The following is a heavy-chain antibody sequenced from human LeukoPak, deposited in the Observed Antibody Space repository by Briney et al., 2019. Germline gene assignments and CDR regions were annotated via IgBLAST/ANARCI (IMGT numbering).Heavy chain of an antibody. J-gene: IGHJ6*02. CDR3: ARDSLNSIAAAGTRYYGMDV. D-gene: IGHD6-13*01. CDR2: IYYSGST. CDR1: GGSISSGGYY. V-gene: IGHV4-31*03. Sequence: PSETLSLTCTVSGGSISSGGYYWSWIRQHPGKGLEWIGYIYYSGSTYYNPSLKSRVTISVDTSKNQFSLKLSSVTAADTAVYYCARDSLNSIAAAGTRYYGMDVWGQGTTVTLSS.